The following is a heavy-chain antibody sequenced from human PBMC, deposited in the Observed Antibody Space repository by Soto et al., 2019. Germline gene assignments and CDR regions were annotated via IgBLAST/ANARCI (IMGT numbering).Heavy chain of an antibody. J-gene: IGHJ6*02. CDR1: GNSVSSNSGA. D-gene: IGHD3-10*01. CDR3: TGITWFRGMDV. Sequence: SQSLARTCAISGNSVSSNSGAWDWIKQSPSRGLEWLGRTYYKSKWNNDYALSVKSRITINPDTSKNQFSLHLYSVTPEDTAVYYCTGITWFRGMDVWGQGTPVTVSS. CDR2: TYYKSKWNN. V-gene: IGHV6-1*01.